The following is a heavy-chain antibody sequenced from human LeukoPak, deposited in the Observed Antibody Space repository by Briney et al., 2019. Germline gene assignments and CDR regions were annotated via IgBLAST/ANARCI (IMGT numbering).Heavy chain of an antibody. CDR3: ARGYSYAYTDY. CDR2: ISSSGSTL. V-gene: IGHV3-48*04. D-gene: IGHD5-18*01. J-gene: IGHJ4*02. CDR1: GFTFSSYW. Sequence: GGSLRLSCAASGFTFSSYWMNWARQAPGKGLERVSYISSSGSTLYYADSVKGRFIISRDNAKNSLYLQMNSLTPEDTAVYYCARGYSYAYTDYWGQGTLVTVSS.